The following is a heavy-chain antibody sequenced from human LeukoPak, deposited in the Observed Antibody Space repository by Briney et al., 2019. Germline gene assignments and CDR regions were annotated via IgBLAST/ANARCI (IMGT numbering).Heavy chain of an antibody. CDR3: ARDPYGQLDWFDP. V-gene: IGHV4-4*07. CDR2: IYTSGST. CDR1: GGSISSYY. J-gene: IGHJ5*02. D-gene: IGHD6-13*01. Sequence: PSETLSLTCTVSGGSISSYYWSWIRQPAGKGLEWIGRIYTSGSTNYNPSLKSRVTMSVDTSKNRFSLKLGSVTDADTDVYSCARDPYGQLDWFDPWGQGTLVTVPS.